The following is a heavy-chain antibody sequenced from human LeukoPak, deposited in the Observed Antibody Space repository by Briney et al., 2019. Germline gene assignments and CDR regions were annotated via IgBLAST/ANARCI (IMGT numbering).Heavy chain of an antibody. V-gene: IGHV3-23*01. J-gene: IGHJ6*02. CDR2: ISGSVGST. Sequence: GGSLRLSSVPSGVTFSSYAMSWVRQAPGKGREWVSAISGSVGSTYYADSVKGRFTISRENSKDTLCMQMNNMRAEDTAVYYCARVSGSRSAHVDYYYGMDVWGQGTTVTVSS. CDR3: ARVSGSRSAHVDYYYGMDV. CDR1: GVTFSSYA. D-gene: IGHD1-26*01.